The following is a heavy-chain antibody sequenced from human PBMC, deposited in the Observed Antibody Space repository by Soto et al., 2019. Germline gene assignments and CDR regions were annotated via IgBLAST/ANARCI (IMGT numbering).Heavy chain of an antibody. D-gene: IGHD6-19*01. V-gene: IGHV3-74*01. CDR1: GFTFSSYW. CDR2: INSAGSST. Sequence: GGSLRLSCAASGFTFSSYWMHWVRQAPGKGLVWVSRINSAGSSTSYADSVKGRFTISTDNAKNTLYLQMNRLRAEDTAVYYCARASGWYFLYYYYGMDVWGPGTTVTVSS. CDR3: ARASGWYFLYYYYGMDV. J-gene: IGHJ6*02.